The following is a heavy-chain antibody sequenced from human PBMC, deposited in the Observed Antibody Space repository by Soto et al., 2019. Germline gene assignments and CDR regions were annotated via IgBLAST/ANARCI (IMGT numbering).Heavy chain of an antibody. CDR3: ARGTYYYDSSGYYYFDY. D-gene: IGHD3-22*01. Sequence: SEPLSLTCTVSGGSISSYYWSWIRQPPGKGLEWLGYIYYSGSTNYNPSLKSRVTISVDTSKNQFSLKLSSVTAADTAVYYCARGTYYYDSSGYYYFDYWGQGTLVTVSS. V-gene: IGHV4-59*01. CDR1: GGSISSYY. CDR2: IYYSGST. J-gene: IGHJ4*02.